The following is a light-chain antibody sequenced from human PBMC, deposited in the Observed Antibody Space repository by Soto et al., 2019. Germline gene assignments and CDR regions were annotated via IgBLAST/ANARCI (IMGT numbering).Light chain of an antibody. Sequence: SALTQPASVSGSPGQSITISCTGTSSDVGSYNLVSWYQQHPGKAPKLMIYEGSKRPSGVSNRFSGSKSGNTASLTISGLQAEDEADYYCCSYAGGSTPHFGTGTKLTVL. V-gene: IGLV2-23*01. CDR1: SSDVGSYNL. CDR2: EGS. J-gene: IGLJ1*01. CDR3: CSYAGGSTPH.